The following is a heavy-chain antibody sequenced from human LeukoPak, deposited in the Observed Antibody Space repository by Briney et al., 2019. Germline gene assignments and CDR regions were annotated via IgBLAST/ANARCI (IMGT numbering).Heavy chain of an antibody. Sequence: GGSLRLSRAASGFTFNNYAMGWVRQPPGKGLEWLSAIDGGGDATKYADSVKGRFTISRDNSKNTLSLQMNSLRVEDTAIYYCAKSDCGSDGCKLLNYWGQGILVTVSS. D-gene: IGHD2-21*01. V-gene: IGHV3-23*01. CDR2: IDGGGDAT. CDR3: AKSDCGSDGCKLLNY. J-gene: IGHJ4*02. CDR1: GFTFNNYA.